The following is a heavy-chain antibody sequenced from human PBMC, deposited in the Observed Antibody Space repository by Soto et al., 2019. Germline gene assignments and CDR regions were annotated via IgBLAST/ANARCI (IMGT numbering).Heavy chain of an antibody. J-gene: IGHJ4*02. D-gene: IGHD1-26*01. Sequence: QVQLVESGGGVVQPGRSLTLSCAASGFTFSSYVIHWVRQTPDKGLEWVAFISRDGSKAYYADSVKGRFTISRDNSKNTLYLEMNRLRAEDSDVYYCARDDEGGSDCDLGYWGQGTLVTVSS. CDR1: GFTFSSYV. CDR3: ARDDEGGSDCDLGY. V-gene: IGHV3-30-3*01. CDR2: ISRDGSKA.